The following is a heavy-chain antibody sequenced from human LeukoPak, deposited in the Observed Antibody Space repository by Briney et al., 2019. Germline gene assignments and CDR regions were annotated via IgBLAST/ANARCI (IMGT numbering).Heavy chain of an antibody. CDR2: MNPNSGNT. Sequence: ASVKVSCKASGYTFTSYDINWVRQATGQGLEWMGWMNPNSGNTGYAQKFQGRVTITADESTSTAYMEPSSLRSEDTAVYYCARDLQAYYYDSSGYWFDPWGQGTLVTVSS. CDR1: GYTFTSYD. J-gene: IGHJ5*02. CDR3: ARDLQAYYYDSSGYWFDP. V-gene: IGHV1-8*01. D-gene: IGHD3-22*01.